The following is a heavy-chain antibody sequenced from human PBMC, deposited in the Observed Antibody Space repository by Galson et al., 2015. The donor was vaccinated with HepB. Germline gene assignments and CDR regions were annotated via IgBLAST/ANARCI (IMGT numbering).Heavy chain of an antibody. CDR3: ARDHRWYFDY. CDR2: ISANSGKT. J-gene: IGHJ4*02. Sequence: SVKVSCKASGYSFTTNGISWVRQAPGQGLEWMGWISANSGKTNYAQKYQNRVTLTRDTATSTVHKELRSLRSDDTAVYYCARDHRWYFDYWGQGSLVTVSS. D-gene: IGHD2-15*01. V-gene: IGHV1-18*04. CDR1: GYSFTTNG.